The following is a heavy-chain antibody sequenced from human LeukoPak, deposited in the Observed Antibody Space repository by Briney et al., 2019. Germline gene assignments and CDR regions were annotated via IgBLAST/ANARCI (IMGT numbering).Heavy chain of an antibody. Sequence: GASVKVSCKASGYTFTSYDINWVRQATGQGLEWMGWTNPNSGNTGYAQKFQGRVTITRNTSISTAYMELSSLRSEDTAVYYCARMYYDILTGYSFDYWGQGTLVTVSS. V-gene: IGHV1-8*03. CDR1: GYTFTSYD. CDR3: ARMYYDILTGYSFDY. J-gene: IGHJ4*02. CDR2: TNPNSGNT. D-gene: IGHD3-9*01.